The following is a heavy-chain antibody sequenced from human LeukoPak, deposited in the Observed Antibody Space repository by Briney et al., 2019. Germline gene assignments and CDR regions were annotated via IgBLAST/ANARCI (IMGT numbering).Heavy chain of an antibody. CDR1: GYALTELS. V-gene: IGHV1-24*01. D-gene: IGHD3-3*01. Sequence: GASVKVSCKVSGYALTELSMHWVRQAPGKGLEWMGGFDPEDGETIYAQKFQGRVTMTEDTSTETAYMELSSLRSEDTAVYYCATVGLRFLEEEDDYWGQGTLVTVSS. CDR3: ATVGLRFLEEEDDY. CDR2: FDPEDGET. J-gene: IGHJ4*02.